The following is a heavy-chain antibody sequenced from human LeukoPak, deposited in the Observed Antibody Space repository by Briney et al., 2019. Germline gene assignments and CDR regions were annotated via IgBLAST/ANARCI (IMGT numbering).Heavy chain of an antibody. CDR1: GFTFSLYA. D-gene: IGHD2-2*01. CDR2: INDESSDI. V-gene: IGHV3-21*05. Sequence: GGSLRLSCAASGFTFSLYAMNWVRQAPGKGLEWVSYINDESSDIHYAASVRGRFTIPRDDARQTLYLQLSSLRVEDTAVYYCARDTFQPGLIDSWGQGTLATVSS. CDR3: ARDTFQPGLIDS. J-gene: IGHJ4*02.